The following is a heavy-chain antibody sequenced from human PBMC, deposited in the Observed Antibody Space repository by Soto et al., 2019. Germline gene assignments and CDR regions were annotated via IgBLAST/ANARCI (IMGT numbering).Heavy chain of an antibody. CDR1: GFTFSSYA. Sequence: QVQLVESGGGVVQPGRSLRLSCAASGFTFSSYAMHWVRQAPGKGLEWVADIWYDGSNKYYADSVKGRFTISRDNSKNTLYLQLNSLRAEDTAVYYCARTAARFTSVTTHDFQHWGQGTLGTVSS. CDR2: IWYDGSNK. CDR3: ARTAARFTSVTTHDFQH. D-gene: IGHD4-17*01. J-gene: IGHJ1*01. V-gene: IGHV3-33*01.